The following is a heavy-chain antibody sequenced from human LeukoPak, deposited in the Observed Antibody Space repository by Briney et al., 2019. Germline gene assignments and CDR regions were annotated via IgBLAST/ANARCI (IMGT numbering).Heavy chain of an antibody. J-gene: IGHJ4*02. CDR1: GFTFSSYG. D-gene: IGHD3-9*01. V-gene: IGHV3-7*01. CDR3: ARDRGYDTLTGYPYYIDY. CDR2: INQDGSKK. Sequence: GGSLRLSCAASGFTFSSYGMHWVRQAPGKGLEWVANINQDGSKKFYVDSVKGRFTISRDNAKNSLYLQVNSLRAEDTAVYYCARDRGYDTLTGYPYYIDYSGPGTLVTVSS.